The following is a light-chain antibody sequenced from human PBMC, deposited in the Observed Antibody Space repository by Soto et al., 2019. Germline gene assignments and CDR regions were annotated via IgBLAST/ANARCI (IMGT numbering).Light chain of an antibody. CDR2: GAS. CDR3: QQYGSSGT. CDR1: QSVSNNY. Sequence: ETGMSQSPCTLSLSPGERATLSCRASQSVSNNYLAWYQQKPGQAPRLLIYGASNRATGIPDRFSGSGSGTDFTLTISRLEPEDFAVYYCQQYGSSGTFGQGTKVDIK. J-gene: IGKJ1*01. V-gene: IGKV3-20*01.